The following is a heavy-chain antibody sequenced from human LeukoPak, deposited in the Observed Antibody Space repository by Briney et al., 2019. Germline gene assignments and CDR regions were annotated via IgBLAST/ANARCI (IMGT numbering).Heavy chain of an antibody. D-gene: IGHD5-18*01. V-gene: IGHV3-48*01. Sequence: GGSLRLSCAASGFTFSSYSMNWVRQAPGKGLEWVSYISSSSSTIYYADSVKGRFTISRDKAKNSLYLQMNSLRAEDTAVFYCARDVHSYGYNPIGYYYYYMDVWGKGTTVTVSS. CDR1: GFTFSSYS. CDR2: ISSSSSTI. J-gene: IGHJ6*03. CDR3: ARDVHSYGYNPIGYYYYYMDV.